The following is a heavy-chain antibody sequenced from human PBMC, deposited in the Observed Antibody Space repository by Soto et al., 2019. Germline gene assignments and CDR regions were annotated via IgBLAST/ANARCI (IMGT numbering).Heavy chain of an antibody. CDR3: ASGGYSYGTYYYYGMDV. CDR2: IYYSGST. CDR1: GGSISSSSYY. J-gene: IGHJ6*02. D-gene: IGHD5-18*01. Sequence: QLQLQESGPGLVKPSETLSLTCTVSGGSISSSSYYWGWIRQPPGKGLEWIGSIYYSGSTYYNPSLKSRVTISVDTSKNQFSLKLSSVTAADTAVYYCASGGYSYGTYYYYGMDVWGQGTTVTVSS. V-gene: IGHV4-39*01.